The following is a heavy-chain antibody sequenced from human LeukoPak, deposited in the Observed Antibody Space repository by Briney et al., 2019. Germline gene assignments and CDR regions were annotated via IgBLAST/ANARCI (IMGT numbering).Heavy chain of an antibody. CDR3: ARDTDYGAGAFDI. CDR2: ISNGGST. V-gene: IGHV3-53*01. D-gene: IGHD4-17*01. Sequence: VRQAPGKGLEWVSVISNGGSTYYADSVKGRFTISRDNSKNTLYLQMNSLRAEDTAVYYCARDTDYGAGAFDIWGQGTMVTVSS. J-gene: IGHJ3*02.